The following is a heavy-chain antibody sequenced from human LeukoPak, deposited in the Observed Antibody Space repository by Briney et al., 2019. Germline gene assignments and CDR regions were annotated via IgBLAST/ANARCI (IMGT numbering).Heavy chain of an antibody. CDR2: MYYSGST. V-gene: IGHV4-30-4*01. CDR1: GGSISSGDHC. J-gene: IGHJ4*02. CDR3: ARARVWRSYRSESYFDY. D-gene: IGHD3-16*02. Sequence: SQTLSLTCTVSGGSISSGDHCWSWIRQPPGKGLEWIGYMYYSGSTYYNPSLKSRVTISVDTSKNLFSLKLSSVTAADTAVYYCARARVWRSYRSESYFDYWGQGTLVTVSS.